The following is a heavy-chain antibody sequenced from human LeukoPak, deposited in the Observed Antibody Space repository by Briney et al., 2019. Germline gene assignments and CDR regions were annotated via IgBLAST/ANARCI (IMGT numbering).Heavy chain of an antibody. CDR3: ARGREAVAANFAYYFDY. J-gene: IGHJ4*02. Sequence: NPSETLSLTCAVYGGSFSGYYWSWIRQPPGKGLEWIGEINHSGSTNYNPSLKSRVTISVDTSKNQFSLKLSSVTAADTAVYYCARGREAVAANFAYYFDYWGQGALVTVSS. CDR1: GGSFSGYY. CDR2: INHSGST. D-gene: IGHD6-19*01. V-gene: IGHV4-34*01.